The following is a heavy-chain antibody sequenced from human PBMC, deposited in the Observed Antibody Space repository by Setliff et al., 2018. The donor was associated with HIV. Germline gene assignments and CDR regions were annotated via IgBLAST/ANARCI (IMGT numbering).Heavy chain of an antibody. Sequence: SETLSLTCTVSGGSINSGSYYWNWIRQPAGKGLEWIGHIYASGSTNYNPSLKSRVTMSVDTSKNQFSLKLNSLIAADTAVYYCARWGVVPAANNWFDPWGQGTLVTVSS. CDR2: IYASGST. V-gene: IGHV4-61*09. CDR1: GGSINSGSYY. J-gene: IGHJ5*02. D-gene: IGHD2-2*01. CDR3: ARWGVVPAANNWFDP.